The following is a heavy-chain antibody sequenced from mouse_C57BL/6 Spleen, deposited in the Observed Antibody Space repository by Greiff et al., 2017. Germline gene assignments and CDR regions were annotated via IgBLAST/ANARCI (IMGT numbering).Heavy chain of an antibody. V-gene: IGHV1-59*01. CDR1: GYTFTSYW. J-gene: IGHJ4*01. CDR2: IDPSDSYT. D-gene: IGHD1-1*01. CDR3: ARWRDYGSGAMDY. Sequence: QVQLQQPGAELVRPGTSVKLSCKASGYTFTSYWMHWVKQRPGQGLEWIGVIDPSDSYTNYNQKFKGKATLTVDTSSSTAYMQLSSLTSDVSAVDYCARWRDYGSGAMDYWGQGTSVTVSS.